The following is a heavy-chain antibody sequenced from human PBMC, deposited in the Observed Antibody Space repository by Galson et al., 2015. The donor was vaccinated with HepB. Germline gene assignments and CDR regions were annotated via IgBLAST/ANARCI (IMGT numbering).Heavy chain of an antibody. CDR2: IQQDEREK. J-gene: IGHJ4*02. Sequence: SLRLSCAASGFTFRSYWMSWVRQAPGKGLEWVANIQQDEREKYFVDSVKGRFTISRDNARNSLFLHMNSLRAEDTAVYYCARGLDFGTYFDSWGQGVLVTVSS. D-gene: IGHD2/OR15-2a*01. V-gene: IGHV3-7*03. CDR3: ARGLDFGTYFDS. CDR1: GFTFRSYW.